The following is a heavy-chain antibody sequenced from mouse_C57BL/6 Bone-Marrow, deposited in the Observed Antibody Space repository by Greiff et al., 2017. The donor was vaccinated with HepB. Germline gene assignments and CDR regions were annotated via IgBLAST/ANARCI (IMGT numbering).Heavy chain of an antibody. CDR1: GYTFTSSG. CDR3: ARFSIYYGGAWFAY. D-gene: IGHD2-1*01. Sequence: QVQLKESGAELARPGASVKLSCKASGYTFTSSGISWVKQRTGQGLEWIGEIYPRSGNTYYNEKFKGKATLTADKSSSTAYMELRSLTSEDSAVYFCARFSIYYGGAWFAYWGQGTLVTVSA. CDR2: IYPRSGNT. V-gene: IGHV1-81*01. J-gene: IGHJ3*01.